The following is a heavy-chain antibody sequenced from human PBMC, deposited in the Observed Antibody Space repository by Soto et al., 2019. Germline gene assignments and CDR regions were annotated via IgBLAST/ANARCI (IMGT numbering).Heavy chain of an antibody. CDR1: GFSFSSYA. D-gene: IGHD6-13*01. CDR2: ISYDGSHK. Sequence: PGGSLRLFCQTSGFSFSSYAMHWVRQAPGKGLQWVGVISYDGSHKFYGVSVKGRFTISRDNSKNTLYLQMPSLTTEDTGIYYCAKVAGVATGGTVGGLDPWGQGTLVTVSS. CDR3: AKVAGVATGGTVGGLDP. V-gene: IGHV3-30*18. J-gene: IGHJ5*02.